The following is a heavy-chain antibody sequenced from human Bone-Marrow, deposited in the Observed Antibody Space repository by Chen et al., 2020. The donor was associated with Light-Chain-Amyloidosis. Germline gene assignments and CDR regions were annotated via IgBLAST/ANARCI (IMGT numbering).Heavy chain of an antibody. Sequence: QVQLVESGGGVVQPGRSLRLSRAASGFTFSDYQMSWIRQAPGKGLEWLSYIRTATSDTNYADSVRGRFAISRDNAKKSVYLQMNSLSAEDTAVYYCARIRKWEPGVLDIWGQGTMVTVSS. V-gene: IGHV3-11*06. J-gene: IGHJ3*02. CDR1: GFTFSDYQ. D-gene: IGHD1-26*01. CDR2: IRTATSDT. CDR3: ARIRKWEPGVLDI.